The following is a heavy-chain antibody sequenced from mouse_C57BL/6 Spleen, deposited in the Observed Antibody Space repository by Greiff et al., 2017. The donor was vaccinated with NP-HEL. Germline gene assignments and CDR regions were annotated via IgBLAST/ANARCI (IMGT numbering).Heavy chain of an antibody. CDR3: ARGNYGSSYFDY. V-gene: IGHV1-63*01. J-gene: IGHJ2*01. Sequence: QVQLQQSGAELVRPGTSVKMSCKASGYTFTNYWIGWAKQRPGHGLEWIGDIYPGGGHTNDTEKFKGKATLTADKSSSTAYMQFSSLTSEDSAIYYCARGNYGSSYFDYWGQGTTLTVSS. CDR1: GYTFTNYW. D-gene: IGHD1-1*01. CDR2: IYPGGGHT.